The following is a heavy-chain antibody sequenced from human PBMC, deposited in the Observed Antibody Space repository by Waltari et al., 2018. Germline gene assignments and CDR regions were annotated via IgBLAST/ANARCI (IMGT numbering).Heavy chain of an antibody. V-gene: IGHV2-70*15. CDR1: GFSLSTSGMC. CDR3: ARERSVWGSYRYFDY. J-gene: IGHJ4*02. D-gene: IGHD3-16*02. CDR2: IDWDEEK. Sequence: QVTLRESGPALVKPTQTLTLSCTFSGFSLSTSGMCVSWIRQPPGKALEWLARIDWDEEKYYSTSLKTRLTISKETTKNQVVLTMTDMDPVDTATYYCARERSVWGSYRYFDYWGQGTLVTVSS.